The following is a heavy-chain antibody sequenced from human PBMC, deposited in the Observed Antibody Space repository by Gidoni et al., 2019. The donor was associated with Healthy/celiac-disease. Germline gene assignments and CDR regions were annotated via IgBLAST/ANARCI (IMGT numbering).Heavy chain of an antibody. J-gene: IGHJ4*02. V-gene: IGHV3-9*01. Sequence: EVQLVESGGGLVQPGRSLRLSCAASGFTFDDYAMHWVRQAPGKGLEWVSGISWNSGSIGYADSVKGRFTISRDNAKNSLYLQMNSLRAEDTALYYCARYPRGYDILTGYPFFDYWGQGTLVTVSS. CDR3: ARYPRGYDILTGYPFFDY. CDR1: GFTFDDYA. CDR2: ISWNSGSI. D-gene: IGHD3-9*01.